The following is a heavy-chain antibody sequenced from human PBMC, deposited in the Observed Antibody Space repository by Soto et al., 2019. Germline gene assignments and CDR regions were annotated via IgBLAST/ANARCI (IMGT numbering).Heavy chain of an antibody. V-gene: IGHV3-23*01. D-gene: IGHD3-9*01. Sequence: WGSLTLACASSGVTVSSSAITGVRQAPGKGLEWVSAISGSGGSTYYADSVKGRFTISRDNSKNTLYLQMNSLRAEDTAVYYCASGGDILTGSTPGGYYSYMDVWGKGTTVTVSS. J-gene: IGHJ6*03. CDR1: GVTVSSSA. CDR3: ASGGDILTGSTPGGYYSYMDV. CDR2: ISGSGGST.